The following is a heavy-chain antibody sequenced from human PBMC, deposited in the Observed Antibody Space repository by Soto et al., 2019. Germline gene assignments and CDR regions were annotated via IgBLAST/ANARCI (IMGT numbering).Heavy chain of an antibody. CDR1: GYTFTSYD. J-gene: IGHJ4*02. CDR3: ARGDITFGGLFDY. V-gene: IGHV1-8*01. D-gene: IGHD3-16*01. CDR2: MNPNSGNT. Sequence: QVQLVQSGAEVKKPGASVKVSCKASGYTFTSYDINWVRQATGQGLEWMGWMNPNSGNTGYAQKFQGRVTMTRNTXIHTAYMELRRLRSKETAVYYCARGDITFGGLFDYWGQGTLVTVSS.